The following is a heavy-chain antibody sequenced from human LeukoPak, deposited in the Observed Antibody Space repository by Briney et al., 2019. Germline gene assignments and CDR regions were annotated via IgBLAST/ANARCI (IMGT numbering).Heavy chain of an antibody. Sequence: SETLSLTCTVSGGSISSYYWSWIRQPPGKGLEWIGYIYTSGSTNYNPSLKSRVTISVDTSKNQFSLKLSSVTAADTAVYYCARHPRGYSSWSDPWGQGTLVTVSS. J-gene: IGHJ5*02. CDR2: IYTSGST. CDR3: ARHPRGYSSWSDP. D-gene: IGHD5-18*01. CDR1: GGSISSYY. V-gene: IGHV4-4*09.